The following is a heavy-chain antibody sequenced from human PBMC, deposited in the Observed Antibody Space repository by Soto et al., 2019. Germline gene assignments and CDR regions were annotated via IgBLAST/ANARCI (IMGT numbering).Heavy chain of an antibody. V-gene: IGHV1-69*13. CDR1: GGTFSSYA. D-gene: IGHD6-6*01. J-gene: IGHJ6*02. CDR3: ASRRIAARPAGNYYGMDV. CDR2: IIPIFGTA. Sequence: SVKVSCKASGGTFSSYAISWVRQAPGQGLEWMGGIIPIFGTANYAQKFQGRVTITADESTSTAYMELSSPRSEDTAVYYCASRRIAARPAGNYYGMDVWGQGTTVTVSS.